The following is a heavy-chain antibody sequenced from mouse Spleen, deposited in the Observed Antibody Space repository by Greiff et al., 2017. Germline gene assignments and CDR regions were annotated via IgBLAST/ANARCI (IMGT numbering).Heavy chain of an antibody. J-gene: IGHJ2*01. CDR3: ARGEPFDY. V-gene: IGHV3-1*01. Sequence: EVQVVESRPGMVKPSQSLSLTCTVTGYSITSGYDWHWIRHFPGNKLEWMGYISYSGSTNYNPSLKSRISITHDTSKNHFFLKLNSVTTEDTATYYCARGEPFDYWGQGTTLTVSS. CDR2: ISYSGST. CDR1: GYSITSGYD.